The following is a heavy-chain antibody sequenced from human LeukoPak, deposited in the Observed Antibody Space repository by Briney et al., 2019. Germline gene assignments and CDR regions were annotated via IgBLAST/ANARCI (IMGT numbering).Heavy chain of an antibody. Sequence: PGGSLRLSCAASGFTFSSYTMKWVRQAPGKGLEWVSSITSSSNFIYYAHSLKGRFTISRDNANNSLYLQMNSLRAEDTAVYYCASGTHEYGDFWGQGTLVTVSS. CDR3: ASGTHEYGDF. CDR2: ITSSSNFI. D-gene: IGHD4/OR15-4a*01. J-gene: IGHJ4*02. V-gene: IGHV3-21*06. CDR1: GFTFSSYT.